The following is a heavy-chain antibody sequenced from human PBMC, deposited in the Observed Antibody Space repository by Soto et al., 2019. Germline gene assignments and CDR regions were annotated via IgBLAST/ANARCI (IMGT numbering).Heavy chain of an antibody. CDR3: ARSAYSSSSFDP. CDR1: GGSVSSGRYY. V-gene: IGHV4-61*01. CDR2: IYYSGST. J-gene: IGHJ5*02. D-gene: IGHD6-13*01. Sequence: PSETLSLTCTVSGGSVSSGRYYWSWIRQPPGKGLEWIGYIYYSGSTNYNPSLKSRVTISVDTSKNQFSLKLSSVTAADTAVYYCARSAYSSSSFDPWRQGTLVTVSS.